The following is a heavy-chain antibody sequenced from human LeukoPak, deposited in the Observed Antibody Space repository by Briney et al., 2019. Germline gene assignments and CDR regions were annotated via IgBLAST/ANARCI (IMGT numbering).Heavy chain of an antibody. D-gene: IGHD1-14*01. CDR3: ARDRGTTPGIYYGMDV. CDR1: GFSLSGFW. CDR2: IKQDGSEK. Sequence: QPGGSLRLFCVASGFSLSGFWIRWVRQAPGKGLEWVAAIKQDGSEKHYVDSVKGRTTISRDNAQNSLYLQINSLRVEDSAVYYCARDRGTTPGIYYGMDVWGKGTTVTVSS. J-gene: IGHJ6*04. V-gene: IGHV3-7*03.